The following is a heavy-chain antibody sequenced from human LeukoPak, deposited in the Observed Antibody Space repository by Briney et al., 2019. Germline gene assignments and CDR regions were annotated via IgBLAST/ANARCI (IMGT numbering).Heavy chain of an antibody. CDR3: ARRVTSGWYYWFDP. Sequence: PSETLSLTCTVSGGSISSSSYYWGWIRQPPGQGLEWIGSIYFGGSTYYNPSLKSRVTISVDTSKNQFSLKLSSVTAADPAVYYCARRVTSGWYYWFDPWGQGTLVTVSS. D-gene: IGHD6-19*01. V-gene: IGHV4-39*07. CDR2: IYFGGST. CDR1: GGSISSSSYY. J-gene: IGHJ5*02.